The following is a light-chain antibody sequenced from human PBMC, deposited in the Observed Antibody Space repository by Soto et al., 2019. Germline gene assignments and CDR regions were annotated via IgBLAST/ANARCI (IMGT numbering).Light chain of an antibody. CDR1: QSISSW. CDR2: AAS. V-gene: IGKV1-39*01. J-gene: IGKJ5*01. Sequence: DIQMTQSPSSLSASVGDRVTITCRASQSISSWLAWYQQKPGKAPKLLISAASSLQSEVPSRFSGSGSGTDFTLTISSLQAEDFGTYFCQQSYSTPTFGQGTRLEIK. CDR3: QQSYSTPT.